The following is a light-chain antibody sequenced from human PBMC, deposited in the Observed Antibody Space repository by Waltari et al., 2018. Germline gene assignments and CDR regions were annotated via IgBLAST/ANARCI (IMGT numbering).Light chain of an antibody. V-gene: IGKV3-11*01. CDR1: QSVSSY. CDR3: QERSNWPGGS. J-gene: IGKJ4*01. CDR2: DAS. Sequence: EIVLTHSPATLSLSPAESATLSCRASQSVSSYLAWYQQKPGQAPRLLIYDASNRATGIPARFVGSGSGTDFTLTISSLEPEDFAVYYCQERSNWPGGSFGGGTKVEIK.